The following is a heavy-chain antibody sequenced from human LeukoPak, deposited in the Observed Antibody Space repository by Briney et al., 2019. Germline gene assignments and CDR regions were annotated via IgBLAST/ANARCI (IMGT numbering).Heavy chain of an antibody. V-gene: IGHV4-39*07. CDR3: ATPRAEYYDILTGGFDP. Sequence: TSETLSLTCTVSGGSISSYYWGWIRQPPGKGLEWIGSIYYSESTYYNPSLKSRVTISVDRSKNQFSLKLSSVTAADTAVYYCATPRAEYYDILTGGFDPWGQGTLVTVSS. CDR1: GGSISSYY. J-gene: IGHJ5*02. D-gene: IGHD3-9*01. CDR2: IYYSEST.